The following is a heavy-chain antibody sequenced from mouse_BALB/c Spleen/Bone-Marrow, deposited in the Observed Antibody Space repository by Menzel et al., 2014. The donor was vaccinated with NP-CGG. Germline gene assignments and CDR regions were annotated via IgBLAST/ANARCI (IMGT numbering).Heavy chain of an antibody. CDR1: GYTFTDYT. D-gene: IGHD2-3*01. CDR3: AEGRWYY. V-gene: IGHV1-22*01. CDR2: VNPNIGGT. J-gene: IGHJ2*01. Sequence: EVQLQQPGPELVKPGASVKISCKTSGYTFTDYTLHWVKQSHGQSLEWIGGVNPNIGGTSYNQKFKGKASLTVNKSSTTTYMELLSLTSENAAVYYSAEGRWYYWGQGTTLTVSS.